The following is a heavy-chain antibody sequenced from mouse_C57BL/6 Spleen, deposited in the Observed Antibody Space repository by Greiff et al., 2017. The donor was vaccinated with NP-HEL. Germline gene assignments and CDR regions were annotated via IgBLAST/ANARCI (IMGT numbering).Heavy chain of an antibody. Sequence: VQLVESGAELVRPGASVTLSCKASGYTFTDYEMHWVKQTPVHGLEWIGAIDPETGGTAYNQKFKGKAILTADKSTSTAYMERRSLTSEDSAVYYGTSEGTVVAGADYWGEGTTPTVSS. CDR1: GYTFTDYE. J-gene: IGHJ2*01. V-gene: IGHV1-15*01. CDR2: IDPETGGT. CDR3: TSEGTVVAGADY. D-gene: IGHD1-1*01.